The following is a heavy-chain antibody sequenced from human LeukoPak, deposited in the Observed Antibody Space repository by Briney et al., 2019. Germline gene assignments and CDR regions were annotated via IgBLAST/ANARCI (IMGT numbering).Heavy chain of an antibody. D-gene: IGHD6-13*01. J-gene: IGHJ6*03. CDR3: ARGPIWTAAAVRGNYYYMDV. CDR1: GGSISSYY. Sequence: PETLSLTCTVSGGSISSYYWSWIRQPPGKGLEWIGYIYYSGSTNYNPSLKSRVTISVDTSKNQFSLKLSSVTAADTAVYYCARGPIWTAAAVRGNYYYMDVWGKGTTVTVSS. V-gene: IGHV4-59*01. CDR2: IYYSGST.